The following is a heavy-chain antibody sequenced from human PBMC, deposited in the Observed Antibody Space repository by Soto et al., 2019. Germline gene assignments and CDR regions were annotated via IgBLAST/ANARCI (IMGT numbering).Heavy chain of an antibody. D-gene: IGHD1-1*01. CDR2: IIPIFGTA. J-gene: IGHJ6*02. CDR1: GGTFSSYA. Sequence: QVQQVQSGAEVKKPGSSVKVSCKASGGTFSSYAISWVRQAPGQGLEWMGGIIPIFGTANYAQKFQGRVTSTADKSTSTAYMELSSLRSEDTVVYYCARQNWIRNDYYYVMDVWGQGTTVTVSS. V-gene: IGHV1-69*06. CDR3: ARQNWIRNDYYYVMDV.